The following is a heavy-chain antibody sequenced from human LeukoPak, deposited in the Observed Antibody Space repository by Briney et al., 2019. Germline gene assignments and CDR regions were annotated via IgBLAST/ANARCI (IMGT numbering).Heavy chain of an antibody. CDR1: GYTFSNYY. CDR3: ARDSTVTTFRGCVDP. CDR2: INPSGSST. Sequence: ASVKVSCNASGYTFSNYYVHWVRQAPGQGLEWMGVINPSGSSTNYAQKFQGRVTMTRDMSTSMVYMEMSSLRSEDTAVYYCARDSTVTTFRGCVDPWGQGTLVTVSS. J-gene: IGHJ5*02. D-gene: IGHD4-17*01. V-gene: IGHV1-46*01.